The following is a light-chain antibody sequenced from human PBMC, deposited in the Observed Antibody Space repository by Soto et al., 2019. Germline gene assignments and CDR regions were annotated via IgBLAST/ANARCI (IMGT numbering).Light chain of an antibody. CDR1: QYINTR. J-gene: IGKJ4*01. CDR3: QQYGSSPLT. Sequence: ENVLTQSPATLSSFPGDRVTLSCRASQYINTRLAWYQQKPGQAPRLLIYGASTRATGIPDRFSGSGSGTDFTLTINRLEPEDFAVYYCQQYGSSPLTFGGGTKVDIK. V-gene: IGKV3-20*01. CDR2: GAS.